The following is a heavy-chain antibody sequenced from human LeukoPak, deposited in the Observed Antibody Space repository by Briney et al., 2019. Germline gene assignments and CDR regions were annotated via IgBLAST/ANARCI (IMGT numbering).Heavy chain of an antibody. CDR1: GFTFRDFS. CDR2: GSGDGGVT. Sequence: PGGSLRLSCAASGFTFRDFSMHWVRQAPGKGLEWVSLGSGDGGVTHYADSVKGRFTISRDNSKNSLYLQMSSLRVEDTAFYYCAKGNNSLSFNFDYWGQGTLVTVSS. V-gene: IGHV3-43*02. D-gene: IGHD2/OR15-2a*01. CDR3: AKGNNSLSFNFDY. J-gene: IGHJ4*02.